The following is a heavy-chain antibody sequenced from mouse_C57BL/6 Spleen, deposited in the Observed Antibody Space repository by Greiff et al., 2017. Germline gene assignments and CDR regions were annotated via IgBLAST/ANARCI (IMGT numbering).Heavy chain of an antibody. D-gene: IGHD2-3*01. V-gene: IGHV1-64*01. Sequence: VKLQQPGAELVKPGASVKLSCKASGYTFTSYWMHWVKQRPGQGLEWIGMIHPNSGSTNYNEKFKSKATLTVDKSSSTAYMQLSSLTSEDSAVYYCARLGDGGSYYFDYWGQGTTLTVSS. CDR3: ARLGDGGSYYFDY. CDR2: IHPNSGST. CDR1: GYTFTSYW. J-gene: IGHJ2*01.